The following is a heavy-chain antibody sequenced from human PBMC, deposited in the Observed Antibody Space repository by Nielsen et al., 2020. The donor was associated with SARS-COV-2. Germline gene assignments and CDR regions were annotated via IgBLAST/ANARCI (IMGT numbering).Heavy chain of an antibody. V-gene: IGHV3-21*01. D-gene: IGHD2-8*02. CDR2: ISSSSSYI. CDR1: GFTFSSYS. CDR3: ARDLLVSRQDRTGGRKGGGFYYYGMDV. Sequence: GGSLRLSCAASGFTFSSYSMNWVRQAPGKGLEWVSSISSSSSYIYYADSVKGRFTISRDNAKNSLYLQMNSLRAEDTAVYYCARDLLVSRQDRTGGRKGGGFYYYGMDVWGQGTTVTVSS. J-gene: IGHJ6*02.